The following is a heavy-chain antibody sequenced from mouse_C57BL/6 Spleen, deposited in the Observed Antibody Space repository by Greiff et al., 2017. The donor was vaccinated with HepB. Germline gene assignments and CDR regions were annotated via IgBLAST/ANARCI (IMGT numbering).Heavy chain of an antibody. CDR1: GYTFTSYW. Sequence: QVQLQQPGAELVKPGASVKMSCKASGYTFTSYWITWVKQRPGQGLEWIGDIYPGSGSTNYNEKFKSKATLTVDTSSSTAYMQLSSLTSEDSAVYYCARPLAAITTVVLDYWGQGTTLTVSS. J-gene: IGHJ2*01. CDR2: IYPGSGST. CDR3: ARPLAAITTVVLDY. V-gene: IGHV1-55*01. D-gene: IGHD1-1*01.